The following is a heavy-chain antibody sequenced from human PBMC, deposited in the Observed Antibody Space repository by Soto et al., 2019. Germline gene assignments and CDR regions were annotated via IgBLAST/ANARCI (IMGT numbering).Heavy chain of an antibody. Sequence: VASVKVSCKVSGGAFTNYSLNWVRHAPGQGLEWLGGIIPLHNTSNYSLKFVGRSSVTADISTSTVYMFLSGLTSDDTATYYCASWPNWNPLYYHGMDVWGQGTTVTVS. CDR3: ASWPNWNPLYYHGMDV. CDR2: IIPLHNTS. CDR1: GGAFTNYS. D-gene: IGHD1-20*01. J-gene: IGHJ6*02. V-gene: IGHV1-69*08.